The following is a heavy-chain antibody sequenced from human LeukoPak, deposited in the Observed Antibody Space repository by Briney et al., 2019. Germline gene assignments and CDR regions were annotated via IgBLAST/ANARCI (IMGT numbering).Heavy chain of an antibody. CDR3: ARTRITMVRGVLNAFDI. Sequence: ASVKVSCKASGYTFTGYYMHWVRQAPGQGLEWMGWINTNTGNPTYAQGFTGRFVFSLDTSVSTAYLQISSLKAEDTAVYYCARTRITMVRGVLNAFDIWGQGTMVTVSS. D-gene: IGHD3-10*01. J-gene: IGHJ3*02. V-gene: IGHV7-4-1*02. CDR2: INTNTGNP. CDR1: GYTFTGYY.